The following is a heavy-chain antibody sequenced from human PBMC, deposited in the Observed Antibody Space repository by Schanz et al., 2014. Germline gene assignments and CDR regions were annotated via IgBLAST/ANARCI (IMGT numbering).Heavy chain of an antibody. D-gene: IGHD2-21*02. CDR3: VRERTNYGGNSYFFDH. CDR1: GFTASSHS. V-gene: IGHV3-21*01. Sequence: EVQLVESGGGVVQPGRSLRLSCGVSGFTASSHSMNWVRQAPGKGLEWVSSISSRSSHIYYADSVKGRFTVSRDNAKNSVYLQMNGLRVEDTAVYYCVRERTNYGGNSYFFDHWGQGTLVTVSS. CDR2: ISSRSSHI. J-gene: IGHJ4*02.